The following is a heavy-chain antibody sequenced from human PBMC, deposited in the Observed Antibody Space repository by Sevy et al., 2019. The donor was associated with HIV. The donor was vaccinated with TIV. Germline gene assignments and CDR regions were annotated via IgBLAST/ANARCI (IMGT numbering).Heavy chain of an antibody. V-gene: IGHV3-74*01. Sequence: GGSLRLSCAASGFTFSSYWMHWVRQAPGKGLVWVSRINSDGSSTSYADAVKGRFTISRDNSKNTLYLQMISLRAEDTAVYYCARDRYNWNQTEAFDIWGQGTMVTVS. CDR2: INSDGSST. CDR1: GFTFSSYW. J-gene: IGHJ3*02. CDR3: ARDRYNWNQTEAFDI. D-gene: IGHD1-20*01.